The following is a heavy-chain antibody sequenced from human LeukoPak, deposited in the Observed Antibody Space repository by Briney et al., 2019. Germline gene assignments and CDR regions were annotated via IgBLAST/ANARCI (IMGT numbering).Heavy chain of an antibody. J-gene: IGHJ3*02. Sequence: SETLSLTCTVSGGSISSYYWSWIRQPPGKGLEWVGYIYYSGSTNYNPSIKSRVTISVATSKNQFSLKLSSVTAADTAVYYCARDLTMVRGAEGPIWGQGTMVTVSS. CDR2: IYYSGST. V-gene: IGHV4-59*01. CDR3: ARDLTMVRGAEGPI. CDR1: GGSISSYY. D-gene: IGHD3-10*01.